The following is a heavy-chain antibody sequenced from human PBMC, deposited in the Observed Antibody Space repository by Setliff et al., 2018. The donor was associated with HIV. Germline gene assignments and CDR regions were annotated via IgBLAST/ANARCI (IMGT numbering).Heavy chain of an antibody. D-gene: IGHD6-19*01. CDR2: IYYSGSV. Sequence: PSETLSLTCTVSGGTIIYTTYYWGWIRQPPGKGLEWIGSIYYSGSVYYKPSLKSRVTIFVDTSKNQFSLNLSPVTAADAAVYFCARDNSVGSGWRLCPGTSVNILCYHFQ. CDR1: GGTIIYTTYY. CDR3: ARDNSVGSGWRLCPGTSVNILCYHFQ. J-gene: IGHJ1*01. V-gene: IGHV4-39*07.